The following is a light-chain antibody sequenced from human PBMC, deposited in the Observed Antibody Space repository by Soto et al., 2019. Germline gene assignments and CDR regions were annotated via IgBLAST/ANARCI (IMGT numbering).Light chain of an antibody. V-gene: IGKV3-20*01. CDR1: QSVSSSY. CDR3: QQYGSSPPASIT. J-gene: IGKJ5*01. CDR2: GAS. Sequence: EIVLTQSPGTLSLSPGERATLSCRASQSVSSSYLAWYQQKPGQAPRLLIYGASSRATGIPDRFSGSGSETAFTLTISRLERENFAVYYCQQYGSSPPASITFGQGTRLEI.